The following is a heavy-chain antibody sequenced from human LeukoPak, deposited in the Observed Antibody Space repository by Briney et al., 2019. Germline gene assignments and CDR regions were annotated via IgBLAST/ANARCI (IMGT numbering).Heavy chain of an antibody. CDR1: GFTFSDYY. J-gene: IGHJ4*02. V-gene: IGHV3-11*06. CDR2: ISSSSSYI. D-gene: IGHD6-13*01. Sequence: PGGSLRLSCAASGFTFSDYYMSWIRQAPGKGLEWVSSISSSSSYIYYADSVKGRFTISRDNAKNSLYLQMNSLRAEDTAVYYCTRDRPSYSSSWYYFDYWGQGTLVTVSS. CDR3: TRDRPSYSSSWYYFDY.